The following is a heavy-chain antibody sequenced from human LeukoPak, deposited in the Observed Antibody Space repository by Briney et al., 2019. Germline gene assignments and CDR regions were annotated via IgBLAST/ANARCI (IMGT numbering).Heavy chain of an antibody. Sequence: PGGSLRLSCAASGFTFNLYWIHWVRQAPGKGLEWLSRISDDGTTTNYADSVKGRFTISRDNAKNTLYLQMNSLRVDDTAVYYCARDSRYYYGSGSYQPYWFDAWGQGTLVTVSS. CDR1: GFTFNLYW. J-gene: IGHJ5*02. CDR2: ISDDGTTT. CDR3: ARDSRYYYGSGSYQPYWFDA. D-gene: IGHD3-10*01. V-gene: IGHV3-74*01.